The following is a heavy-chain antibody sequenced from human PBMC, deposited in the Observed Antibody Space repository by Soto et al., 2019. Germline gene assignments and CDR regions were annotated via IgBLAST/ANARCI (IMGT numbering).Heavy chain of an antibody. D-gene: IGHD1-26*01. CDR2: IKHDGSEK. CDR3: VRDRSGSYLEGFDY. V-gene: IGHV3-7*01. Sequence: EVQLVESGGGLVQLGGSRRLSCAASGFTFSSFWMTWVRQAPGKGLEWVANIKHDGSEKYYVESVKGRFTISRDNARNSLFLEMKILRSEDTAVYSCVRDRSGSYLEGFDYWGQGTLVTVSS. CDR1: GFTFSSFW. J-gene: IGHJ4*02.